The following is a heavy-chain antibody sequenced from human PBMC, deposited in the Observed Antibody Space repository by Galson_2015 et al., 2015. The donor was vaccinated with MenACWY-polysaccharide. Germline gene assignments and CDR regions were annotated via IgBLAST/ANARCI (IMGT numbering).Heavy chain of an antibody. D-gene: IGHD3-16*01. Sequence: PALVKPPQPLTLTCSFSGFSLSTGGVGVAWIRQPPGKALEWLALIYWNGDDHYTPSLKTRLTIAKDSSKNQVVLTMTNMDPVDTGTYYCAHSRGGILVPFDYWGQGILVTVAS. J-gene: IGHJ4*02. CDR3: AHSRGGILVPFDY. CDR2: IYWNGDD. V-gene: IGHV2-5*01. CDR1: GFSLSTGGVG.